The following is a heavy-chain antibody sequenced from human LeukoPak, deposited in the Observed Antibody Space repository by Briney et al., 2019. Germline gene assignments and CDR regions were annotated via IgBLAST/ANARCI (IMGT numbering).Heavy chain of an antibody. Sequence: SQTLSLTCTVSGFSISSGGYYWRWLRQHPGKGLEWIGYIYYSGSTYYNPSLKSRVTISVDTSKNQFSLKLSSVTAADTAVYYCARVRTSRYYDSSGYYSHYYYYGMDVWGQGTTVTVSS. J-gene: IGHJ6*02. CDR2: IYYSGST. CDR3: ARVRTSRYYDSSGYYSHYYYYGMDV. D-gene: IGHD3-22*01. CDR1: GFSISSGGYY. V-gene: IGHV4-31*03.